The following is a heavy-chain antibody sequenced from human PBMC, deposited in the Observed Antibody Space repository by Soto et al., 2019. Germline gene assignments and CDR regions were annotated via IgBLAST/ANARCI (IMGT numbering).Heavy chain of an antibody. V-gene: IGHV3-48*01. CDR1: GFTFSSYI. CDR2: ISSSSSTI. D-gene: IGHD3-3*01. J-gene: IGHJ4*02. Sequence: EVQLVESGGGVVQPGGSLRLSCAASGFTFSSYIMNWFRQAPGKGLEWVSYISSSSSTIYYADSVKGRFTITRDNAKNSLYLQMNSLRAEDTAVYYCARDLVYYDHQGRFDYWGRGTLVTVSS. CDR3: ARDLVYYDHQGRFDY.